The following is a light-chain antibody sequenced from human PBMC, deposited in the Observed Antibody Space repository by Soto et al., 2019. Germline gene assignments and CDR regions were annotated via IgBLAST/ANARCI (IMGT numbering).Light chain of an antibody. CDR1: QSVKNN. V-gene: IGKV3-15*01. CDR3: QQYNDWPPWT. CDR2: DAS. J-gene: IGKJ1*01. Sequence: EIVMTQSPATLSVSPGERATLSCRASQSVKNNLAWYQQKPGQAPSLLIYDASIRATGIPARFSGSGSGTEFTLTISSLQSEDFAVYYCQQYNDWPPWTFAQGTQVEIK.